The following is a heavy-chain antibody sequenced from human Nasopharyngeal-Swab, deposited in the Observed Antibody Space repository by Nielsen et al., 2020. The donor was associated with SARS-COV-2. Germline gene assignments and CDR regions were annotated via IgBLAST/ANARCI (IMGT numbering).Heavy chain of an antibody. V-gene: IGHV4-59*01. D-gene: IGHD2-2*01. CDR3: ARVLGSIVVVPAAMPVYAFDI. Sequence: WIRQPPGKGLEWIGYIYYSGSTNYNPSLKSRVTISVDTSKNQFSLKLSSVTAADTAVHYCARVLGSIVVVPAAMPVYAFDIWGQGTMVTVSS. CDR2: IYYSGST. J-gene: IGHJ3*02.